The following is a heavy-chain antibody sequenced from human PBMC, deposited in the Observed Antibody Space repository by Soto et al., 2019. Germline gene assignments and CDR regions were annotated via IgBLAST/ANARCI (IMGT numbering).Heavy chain of an antibody. Sequence: PGGSLRLSCAASGFTFSSYAMSWVRQAPGKGLEWVSAISGSGGSTYYADSVKGRFTISRDNSKNTLYLQMNSLRAEDTAVYYCAKDLPNCSGGSCYDYFDYWGQGTLVTVSS. CDR3: AKDLPNCSGGSCYDYFDY. CDR2: ISGSGGST. J-gene: IGHJ4*02. CDR1: GFTFSSYA. V-gene: IGHV3-23*01. D-gene: IGHD2-15*01.